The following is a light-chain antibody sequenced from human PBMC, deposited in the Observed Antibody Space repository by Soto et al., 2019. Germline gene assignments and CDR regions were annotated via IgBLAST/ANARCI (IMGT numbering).Light chain of an antibody. Sequence: VIWMTQSPSLLSASTGDRVTISCRMSQDINTYLAWYQQKPGKAPELLIYAASTLQSGVPSRFSGSGSGTDFTLTISCLQSEDFATYYCQQYYSFPHTFGQGTKLEIK. CDR1: QDINTY. V-gene: IGKV1D-8*01. CDR2: AAS. CDR3: QQYYSFPHT. J-gene: IGKJ2*01.